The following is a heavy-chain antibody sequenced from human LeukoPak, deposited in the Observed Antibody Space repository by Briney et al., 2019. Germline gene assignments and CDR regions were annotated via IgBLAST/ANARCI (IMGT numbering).Heavy chain of an antibody. CDR1: GFTFNSYW. Sequence: GGSLRLSCAASGFTFNSYWMGWLRQAPGKGLDWVANIKHDGSEKYYLDSGNGRFTISRDNAKNSLYLQMNSLRAEDTAVYYCAKLVVITATQWYFDLWGRGTLVTV. J-gene: IGHJ2*01. CDR3: AKLVVITATQWYFDL. V-gene: IGHV3-7*03. CDR2: IKHDGSEK. D-gene: IGHD2-15*01.